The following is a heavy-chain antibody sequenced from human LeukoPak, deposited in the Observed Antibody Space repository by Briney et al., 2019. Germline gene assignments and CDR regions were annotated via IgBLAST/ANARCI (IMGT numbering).Heavy chain of an antibody. Sequence: ASVKVSCKASGYTSTNYGISWVRQAPGQGLEWMGWISTYNANTNYALKLQGRVTLTTDTSTSTAYMELKSLRSDDTAVYYCAREECSIGVCYPSGYWGQGTLVTVSS. V-gene: IGHV1-18*01. CDR3: AREECSIGVCYPSGY. J-gene: IGHJ4*02. CDR1: GYTSTNYG. D-gene: IGHD2-8*01. CDR2: ISTYNANT.